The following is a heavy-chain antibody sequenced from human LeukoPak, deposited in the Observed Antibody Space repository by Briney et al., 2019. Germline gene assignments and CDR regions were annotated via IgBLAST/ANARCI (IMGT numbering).Heavy chain of an antibody. V-gene: IGHV3-48*02. Sequence: PGGSLRLSCEASGFPFSSYAMSWVRQAPGKGLEWIAYINHNAEMIFYPDFVKGRFTISRDNAKNSLYLQMNALRDEDTAIYYCARDHDWAFDLWGQGTLVTVSS. J-gene: IGHJ4*02. CDR1: GFPFSSYA. CDR2: INHNAEMI. D-gene: IGHD3-9*01. CDR3: ARDHDWAFDL.